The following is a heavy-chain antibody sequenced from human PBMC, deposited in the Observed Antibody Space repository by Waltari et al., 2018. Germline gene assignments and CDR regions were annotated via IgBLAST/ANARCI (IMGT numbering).Heavy chain of an antibody. D-gene: IGHD3-16*01. V-gene: IGHV4-61*02. CDR3: ARGDDRPARYFFDS. Sequence: QLQLRESGPGLVKPSQPLSLTASVSGGPINRDHYYWGWVRKAAVKGLEWLGRTYSNGESRYSPSLDRRVTISVDRSRNQFSLSLRAVTAADTAMYYCARGDDRPARYFFDSWGQGILVTVSS. CDR2: TYSNGES. CDR1: GGPINRDHYY. J-gene: IGHJ5*01.